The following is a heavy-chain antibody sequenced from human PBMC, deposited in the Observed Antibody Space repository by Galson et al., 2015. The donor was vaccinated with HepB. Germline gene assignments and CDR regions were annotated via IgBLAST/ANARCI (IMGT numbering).Heavy chain of an antibody. CDR1: GLTLSSYA. J-gene: IGHJ4*02. CDR2: ISGSGGST. V-gene: IGHV3-23*01. CDR3: SNAVRIAAAGSYY. D-gene: IGHD6-13*01. Sequence: SLRFSCAASGLTLSSYAMSWGSQAPGKGLEWVSAISGSGGSTYYADSVKGRFTISRDNSKNTLYLQMNSLRAEDTSVYYCSNAVRIAAAGSYYWGQGTLVTASS.